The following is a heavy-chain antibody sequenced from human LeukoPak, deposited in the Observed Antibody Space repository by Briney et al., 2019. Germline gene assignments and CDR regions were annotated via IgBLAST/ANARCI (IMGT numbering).Heavy chain of an antibody. Sequence: GGSLRLSCAASGFTFSSYWMSWVRQAPGKGLEWVANIKQDGSEKYYVDSVKGRFTISRDNAKKSLYLQMNSLRAEDTALYYCARDMTGHSDYAGYANWGQGTLLTVSS. CDR1: GFTFSSYW. J-gene: IGHJ4*02. CDR3: ARDMTGHSDYAGYAN. CDR2: IKQDGSEK. D-gene: IGHD3-16*01. V-gene: IGHV3-7*01.